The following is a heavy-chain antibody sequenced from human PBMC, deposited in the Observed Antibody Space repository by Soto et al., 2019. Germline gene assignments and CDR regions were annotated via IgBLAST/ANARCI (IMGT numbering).Heavy chain of an antibody. J-gene: IGHJ6*04. CDR3: ARRGYDSSGAASDV. V-gene: IGHV4-59*01. CDR1: GGSISSYY. D-gene: IGHD3-22*01. CDR2: IYYSGST. Sequence: PSETLSLTCTVSGGSISSYYWSWIRQPPGKGLEWIGYIYYSGSTNYNPSLKSRVTISVDTSKNQFSLKLSSVTAADTAVYYCARRGYDSSGAASDVWGKGPTVTVSS.